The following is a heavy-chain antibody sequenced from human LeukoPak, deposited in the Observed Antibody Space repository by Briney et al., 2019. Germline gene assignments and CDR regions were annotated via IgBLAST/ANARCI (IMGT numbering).Heavy chain of an antibody. CDR1: GGSISSSSYY. V-gene: IGHV4-39*07. Sequence: SETPSLTCTVSGGSISSSSYYWAWIRQPPGKGLEWIGSIYYTGSTYYNPSLKSRVTISVDTSKNQFSLKLSSVTAADTAVYYCARDATMMGNYFNYWGQGTLVTVSS. CDR3: ARDATMMGNYFNY. J-gene: IGHJ4*02. CDR2: IYYTGST. D-gene: IGHD5-12*01.